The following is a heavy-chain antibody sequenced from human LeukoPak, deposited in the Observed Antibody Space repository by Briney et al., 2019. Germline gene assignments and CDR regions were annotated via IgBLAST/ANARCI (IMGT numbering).Heavy chain of an antibody. D-gene: IGHD3-10*01. CDR1: GFTFSSYG. CDR3: AKDRVSMVRGVYYYYYYMDV. Sequence: GRSLRLSCAASGFTFSSYGMHWVRQAPGKGLEWVAFIRYDGSNKYYADSVKGRFTISRDNSKNTLYLQMNSLRAEDTAVYYCAKDRVSMVRGVYYYYYYMDVWGKGTTVTVSS. J-gene: IGHJ6*03. V-gene: IGHV3-30*02. CDR2: IRYDGSNK.